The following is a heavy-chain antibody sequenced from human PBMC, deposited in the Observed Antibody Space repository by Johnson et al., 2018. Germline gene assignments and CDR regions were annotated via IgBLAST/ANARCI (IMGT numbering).Heavy chain of an antibody. CDR1: GGTFSSYT. J-gene: IGHJ6*01. CDR3: ARPLSSSSWGLDYGMDV. D-gene: IGHD6-6*01. CDR2: IIPILGIA. Sequence: QVQLVQSGAEVKKPGSSVKVSCTASGGTFSSYTISWVRQAPGQGLEWMGRIIPILGIANYAQKFQGRVTITADGSTSTAYVEVSSLRSGDTAVYYCARPLSSSSWGLDYGMDVWGQGTTVTVSS. V-gene: IGHV1-69*02.